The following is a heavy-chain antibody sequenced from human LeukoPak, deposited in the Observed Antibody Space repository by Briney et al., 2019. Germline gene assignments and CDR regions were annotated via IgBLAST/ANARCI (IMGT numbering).Heavy chain of an antibody. Sequence: GGSLRLSCAASGFTFSDYGMHWVRQAPGKGLQWVASINSRSSFIWYADSLKGRFTISRDNAKNSLFLQMNSLRAEDTAMYYCARGFSTYYYDSSGYSYDWFDPWGQGIQVIVSS. CDR3: ARGFSTYYYDSSGYSYDWFDP. J-gene: IGHJ5*02. CDR1: GFTFSDYG. V-gene: IGHV3-21*01. CDR2: INSRSSFI. D-gene: IGHD3-22*01.